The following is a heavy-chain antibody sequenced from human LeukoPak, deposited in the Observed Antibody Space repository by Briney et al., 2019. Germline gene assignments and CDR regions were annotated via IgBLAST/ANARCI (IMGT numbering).Heavy chain of an antibody. D-gene: IGHD6-19*01. CDR3: AKETVAGYYFDY. V-gene: IGHV3-23*01. CDR2: ISGSGSST. Sequence: QSGGSLRLSCSASGFTFTTYAMSWVRQAPGKGLEWVSAISGSGSSTYYADSVKGRFTISRDNSKNTLYLQMNSLRAEDTAVYYCAKETVAGYYFDYWGQGTLVTVSS. J-gene: IGHJ4*02. CDR1: GFTFTTYA.